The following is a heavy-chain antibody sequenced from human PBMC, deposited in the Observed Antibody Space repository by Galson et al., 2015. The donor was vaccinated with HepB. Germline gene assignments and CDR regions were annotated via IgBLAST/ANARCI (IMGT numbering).Heavy chain of an antibody. V-gene: IGHV3-74*01. CDR3: ARDRIGGPAAIGY. CDR2: INSDGSST. D-gene: IGHD2-2*01. CDR1: GFTFSSYW. Sequence: SLRLSCAASGFTFSSYWMHWVRQAPGKGLVWVSRINSDGSSTSYADSVKGRFTISRDNAKSTLYLQMNSLRAEDTAVYYCARDRIGGPAAIGYWGQGTLVTVSS. J-gene: IGHJ4*02.